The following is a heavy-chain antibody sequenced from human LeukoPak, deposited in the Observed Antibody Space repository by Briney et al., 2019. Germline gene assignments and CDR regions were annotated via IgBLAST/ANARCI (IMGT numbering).Heavy chain of an antibody. CDR1: LGPICNYY. D-gene: IGHD2-2*01. CDR3: ARSMVVPAAVGWFDP. CDR2: IYTSGST. J-gene: IGHJ5*02. Sequence: LEALPLTRAVSLGPICNYYRCWIRQPARERRGWIGRIYTSGSTNYNPSLKGRVTMSVDTSKNQFSLKLNSVTAADTAVYYCARSMVVPAAVGWFDPWGQGTLVTVSS. V-gene: IGHV4-4*07.